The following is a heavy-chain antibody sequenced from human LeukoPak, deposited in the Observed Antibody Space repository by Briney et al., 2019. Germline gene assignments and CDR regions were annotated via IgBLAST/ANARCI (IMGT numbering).Heavy chain of an antibody. Sequence: ASVKVSCKASGYTFTGYYMNWVRQAPGQGLEWMGWLNPNSGGTNYAQKFQGRVTMTRDTSISTPYMELIRLKSADTAVYYCATEIAVAAPYDPGMDVWGQGTTVTVSS. CDR2: LNPNSGGT. V-gene: IGHV1-2*02. J-gene: IGHJ6*02. D-gene: IGHD6-19*01. CDR1: GYTFTGYY. CDR3: ATEIAVAAPYDPGMDV.